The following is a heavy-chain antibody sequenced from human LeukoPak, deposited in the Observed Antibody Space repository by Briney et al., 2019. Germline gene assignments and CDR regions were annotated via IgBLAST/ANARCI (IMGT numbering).Heavy chain of an antibody. CDR2: INPSGGST. Sequence: ASVKVSCKASGYTFTSYYMHWVRQAPGQGLEWMGIINPSGGSTSYAQKFQGGVTMTRDTSTSTVYMELSSLRSEDTAVYYCARGNPIAVAVHDAFDIWGQGTMVTASS. CDR3: ARGNPIAVAVHDAFDI. V-gene: IGHV1-46*01. CDR1: GYTFTSYY. J-gene: IGHJ3*02. D-gene: IGHD6-19*01.